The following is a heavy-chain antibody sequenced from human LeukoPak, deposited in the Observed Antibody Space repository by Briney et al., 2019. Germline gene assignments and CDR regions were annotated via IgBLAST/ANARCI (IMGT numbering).Heavy chain of an antibody. CDR1: GYTFTSYG. D-gene: IGHD6-13*01. CDR2: ISAYNGNT. Sequence: ASVKVSCKASGYTFTSYGISWVRQAHGQGLEWMGWISAYNGNTNYAQKLQGRVTMTTDTSTSTAYMELRSLRSDDTAVYYCARKGTGSSSPNYYFDYWGQGTLVTVSS. J-gene: IGHJ4*02. V-gene: IGHV1-18*01. CDR3: ARKGTGSSSPNYYFDY.